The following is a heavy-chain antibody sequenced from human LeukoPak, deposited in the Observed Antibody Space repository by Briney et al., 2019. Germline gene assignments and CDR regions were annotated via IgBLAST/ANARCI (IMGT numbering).Heavy chain of an antibody. Sequence: GGSLRLSCAASGFTISSYEMNWVRQAPGKGLVWVSRINGDGSDITYADPVKGRFTMSRDNPKNTLYLQMTRLRAEDTAVYYCVRTSEGGYFDYWGEGAVVTVSS. J-gene: IGHJ4*02. D-gene: IGHD1-14*01. CDR1: GFTISSYE. CDR2: INGDGSDI. V-gene: IGHV3-74*01. CDR3: VRTSEGGYFDY.